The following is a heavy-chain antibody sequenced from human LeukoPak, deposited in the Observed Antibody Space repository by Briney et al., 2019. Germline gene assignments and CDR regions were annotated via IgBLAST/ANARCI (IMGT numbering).Heavy chain of an antibody. CDR1: GFTFDDYT. V-gene: IGHV3-43*01. D-gene: IGHD3-22*01. J-gene: IGHJ4*02. CDR3: AKDIYDSSGYANFDY. CDR2: ISWDGGST. Sequence: GGSLRLSCAASGFTFDDYTMHWARQAPGKGLEWVSLISWDGGSTYYADSVKGRFTISRDNSKNSLYLQMNSLRTEDTALYYCAKDIYDSSGYANFDYWGQGTLVTVSS.